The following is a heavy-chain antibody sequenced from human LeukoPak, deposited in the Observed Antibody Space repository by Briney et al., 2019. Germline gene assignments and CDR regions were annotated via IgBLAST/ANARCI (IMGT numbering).Heavy chain of an antibody. D-gene: IGHD5-18*01. CDR2: IRSKAYGGTT. Sequence: GGSLRLSCTASGFTFGDYAMSWFRQAPGKGLEWVGFIRSKAYGGTTENAASVKGRFTISRDNAKSSLYLQMNSLRPEDTALYYCAKVMGYSYGFFDYWGRGTLVTVSS. J-gene: IGHJ4*02. CDR1: GFTFGDYA. CDR3: AKVMGYSYGFFDY. V-gene: IGHV3-49*03.